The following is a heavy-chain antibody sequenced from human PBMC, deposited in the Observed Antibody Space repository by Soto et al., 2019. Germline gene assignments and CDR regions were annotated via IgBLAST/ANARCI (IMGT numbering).Heavy chain of an antibody. Sequence: GGSLRLSCAAFGLTVSGKKYIAWVRQAPGKGLEWVSGVYDVDGTYYADSVKGRFTISRDTSKTIVYLEMNNLRPDDTAVCYCASWLLQEHAYDVWGLGTTVTVSS. CDR3: ASWLLQEHAYDV. J-gene: IGHJ3*01. V-gene: IGHV3-53*01. CDR2: VYDVDGT. CDR1: GLTVSGKKY. D-gene: IGHD4-4*01.